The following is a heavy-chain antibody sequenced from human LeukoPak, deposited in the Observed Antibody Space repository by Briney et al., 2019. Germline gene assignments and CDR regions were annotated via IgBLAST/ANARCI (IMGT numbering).Heavy chain of an antibody. D-gene: IGHD2-15*01. V-gene: IGHV1-2*02. CDR1: GYTFTGYY. Sequence: ASVKVSCKASGYTFTGYYMHWVRQAPGQGLEWMGWINPNSGGTNYAQKFQGRVTMTRDTSISTAYMELSRLRSDDTAVYYCARDQWMVVAAFDYWGQGTLVTVSS. J-gene: IGHJ4*02. CDR2: INPNSGGT. CDR3: ARDQWMVVAAFDY.